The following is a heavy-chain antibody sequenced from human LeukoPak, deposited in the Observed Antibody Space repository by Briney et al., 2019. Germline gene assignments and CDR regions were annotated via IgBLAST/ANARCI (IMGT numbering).Heavy chain of an antibody. D-gene: IGHD3-10*01. Sequence: QTLSLTCTVSGGSISSGGYYWSWIRQHPGKGLEWIGYIYYSGSTYYNPSLKSRVTISVDTSKNQFSLKLSSVAAADTAVYYCARKVTYYYGSGSRRNYYYYMDVWGKGTTVTVSS. CDR1: GGSISSGGYY. CDR2: IYYSGST. CDR3: ARKVTYYYGSGSRRNYYYYMDV. V-gene: IGHV4-31*03. J-gene: IGHJ6*03.